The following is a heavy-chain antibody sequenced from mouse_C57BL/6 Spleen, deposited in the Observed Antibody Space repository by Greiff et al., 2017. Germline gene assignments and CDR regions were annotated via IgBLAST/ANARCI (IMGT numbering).Heavy chain of an antibody. CDR3: AREADYSNYAWFAY. CDR2: ISDGGSYT. D-gene: IGHD2-5*01. Sequence: EVQLVESGGGLVKPGGSLKLSCAASGFTFSSYAMSWVRQTPEKRLEWVATISDGGSYTYYPDNVKGRFTISRDNAKNNLYLQMSHLKSEDTAMYYCAREADYSNYAWFAYWGQGTLVTVSA. V-gene: IGHV5-4*01. J-gene: IGHJ3*01. CDR1: GFTFSSYA.